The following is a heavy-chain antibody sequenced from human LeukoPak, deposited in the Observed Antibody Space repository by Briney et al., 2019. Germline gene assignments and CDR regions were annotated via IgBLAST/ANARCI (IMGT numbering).Heavy chain of an antibody. CDR3: ARFYCSGGSCYSRANWFDP. V-gene: IGHV4-61*05. D-gene: IGHD2-15*01. CDR1: GGSISSSSYY. CDR2: IYYSGST. J-gene: IGHJ5*02. Sequence: SETLSLTCTVSGGSISSSSYYWGWIRQPPGKGLEWIGYIYYSGSTNYNPSLKSRVTISVDTSKNQFSLKLSSVTAADTAVYYCARFYCSGGSCYSRANWFDPWGQGTLVTVSS.